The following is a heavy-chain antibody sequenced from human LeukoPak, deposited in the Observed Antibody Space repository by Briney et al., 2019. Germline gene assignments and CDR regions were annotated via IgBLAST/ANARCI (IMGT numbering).Heavy chain of an antibody. CDR1: GGSISSANYY. Sequence: PSETLSLTCTVSGGSISSANYYWSWIRQHPGKGLEWIAYIYYTGSTYYNPSLKSRVTISVDTSKNQFSLKLSSVTAADTAVYYCARDLLNEGNHLDYWGQGTLVTVSS. CDR3: ARDLLNEGNHLDY. D-gene: IGHD4-23*01. J-gene: IGHJ4*02. CDR2: IYYTGST. V-gene: IGHV4-31*03.